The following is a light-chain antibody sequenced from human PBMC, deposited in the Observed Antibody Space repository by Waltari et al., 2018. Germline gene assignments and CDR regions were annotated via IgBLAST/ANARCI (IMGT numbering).Light chain of an antibody. CDR3: QQYGSSPPYS. J-gene: IGKJ2*01. CDR2: DAS. V-gene: IGKV3-20*01. CDR1: QSVTSNY. Sequence: EIVLTQSPGTLSLSPGERATLSCRASQSVTSNYLAWYQQKPGQAPRLLIYDASSRATGIPDRISGSGSETYFTLTISSLEPEDFAVYYCQQYGSSPPYSFGQGTKLEIK.